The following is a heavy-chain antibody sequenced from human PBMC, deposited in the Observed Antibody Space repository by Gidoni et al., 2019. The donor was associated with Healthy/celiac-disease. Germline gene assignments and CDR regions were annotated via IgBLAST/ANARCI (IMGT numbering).Heavy chain of an antibody. Sequence: EVQLVESGGGLVQPGRSLRLSCTASGFPFGDYAMSWFRQAPGKGLEWVGFIRSKAYGGTTEYAASVKGRFTISRDDSKSIAYLQMNSLKTEDTAVYYCTREVGAGYFDYWGQGTLVTVSS. CDR3: TREVGAGYFDY. J-gene: IGHJ4*02. D-gene: IGHD1-26*01. V-gene: IGHV3-49*03. CDR1: GFPFGDYA. CDR2: IRSKAYGGTT.